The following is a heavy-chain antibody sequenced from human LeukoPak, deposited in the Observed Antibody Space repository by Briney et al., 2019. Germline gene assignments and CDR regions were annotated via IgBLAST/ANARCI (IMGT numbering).Heavy chain of an antibody. V-gene: IGHV3-48*03. Sequence: PGGSLRLSCAASGFTFSSYEMNWVRQAPGKGLEWVSYISSSGSTIYYADSAKGRFTISRDNAKNSLYLQMNSLRAEDTAVYYCARVGAMAFFDYWGQGTLVTVSS. CDR1: GFTFSSYE. CDR3: ARVGAMAFFDY. J-gene: IGHJ4*02. CDR2: ISSSGSTI. D-gene: IGHD5-18*01.